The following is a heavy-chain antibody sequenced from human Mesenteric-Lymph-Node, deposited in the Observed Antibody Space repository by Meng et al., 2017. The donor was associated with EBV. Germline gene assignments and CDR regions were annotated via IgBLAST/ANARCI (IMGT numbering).Heavy chain of an antibody. CDR3: AGGDYVNQFNY. CDR2: VHHSGLT. V-gene: IGHV4-30-2*06. J-gene: IGHJ4*02. CDR1: GGSVNSGGYS. D-gene: IGHD4-17*01. Sequence: LKLQDSGSALVKPSQTLSLTCTVSGGSVNSGGYSCSLIRQSPEKGLEWIGYVHHSGLTYYNPSLETRVIISLERSKNQFSLKLTSVTAADTAVYYCAGGDYVNQFNYWGQGTLVTVSS.